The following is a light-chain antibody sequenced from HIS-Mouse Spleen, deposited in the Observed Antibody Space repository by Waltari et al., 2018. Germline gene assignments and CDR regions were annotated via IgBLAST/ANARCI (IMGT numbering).Light chain of an antibody. Sequence: QSALTQPRSVSGSPGQSVTISCTGTSSDVGGYNYVSWYQQHPGTAPKLMIYDVSKRPSGVPDRFSGSKAGNTASLTICGLQAEDEADYYCCSYAGSYTGVFGTGTKVTVL. V-gene: IGLV2-11*01. J-gene: IGLJ1*01. CDR3: CSYAGSYTGV. CDR2: DVS. CDR1: SSDVGGYNY.